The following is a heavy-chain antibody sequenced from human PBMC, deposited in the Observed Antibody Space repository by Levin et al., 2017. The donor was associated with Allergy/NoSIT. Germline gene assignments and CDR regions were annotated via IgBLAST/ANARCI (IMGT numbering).Heavy chain of an antibody. Sequence: AGSLRLSCAASGFTFSSYAMTWVRQGPGKGLEWVSSVSGAGVDTYYADSVKGRFTIYRDNSKNTVYLQMNSLRAEDTALYYCARTGGGSGTYYRDFDSWGQGTLVTVSS. CDR1: GFTFSSYA. CDR2: VSGAGVDT. D-gene: IGHD3-10*01. J-gene: IGHJ4*02. V-gene: IGHV3-23*01. CDR3: ARTGGGSGTYYRDFDS.